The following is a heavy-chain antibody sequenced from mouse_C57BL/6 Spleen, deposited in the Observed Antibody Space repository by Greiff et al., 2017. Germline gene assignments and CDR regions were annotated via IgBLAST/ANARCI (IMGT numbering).Heavy chain of an antibody. CDR2: IDPSDSYT. Sequence: QVQLQQSVAELVMPGASVKLSCTASGYTFTSSWMHWVKQRPGQGLEWIGEIDPSDSYTNYNQKFKGKSTLTVDTSSSTAYMQLSSLTSEDSAVYYCARLSYAMDYWGQGTSVTVSS. V-gene: IGHV1-69*01. CDR3: ARLSYAMDY. J-gene: IGHJ4*01. CDR1: GYTFTSSW. D-gene: IGHD3-2*02.